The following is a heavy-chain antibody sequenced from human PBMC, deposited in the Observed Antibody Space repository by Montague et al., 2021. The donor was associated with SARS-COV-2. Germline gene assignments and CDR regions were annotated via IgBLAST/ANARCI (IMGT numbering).Heavy chain of an antibody. Sequence: SLRLSCAASGFTFDDYAMHWVRQAPGKGLEWVSGISWNSGSIGYADSVKGRFTISRDNAKNSLYLQMSSLRAEDTALYYCAKGATGYEGFDWFDPWGQGTLVTVSS. CDR1: GFTFDDYA. CDR3: AKGATGYEGFDWFDP. J-gene: IGHJ5*02. D-gene: IGHD3-9*01. CDR2: ISWNSGSI. V-gene: IGHV3-9*01.